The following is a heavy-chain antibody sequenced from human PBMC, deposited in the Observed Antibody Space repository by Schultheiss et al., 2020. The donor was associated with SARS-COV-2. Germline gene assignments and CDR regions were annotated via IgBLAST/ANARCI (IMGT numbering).Heavy chain of an antibody. CDR2: IYYSGST. V-gene: IGHV4-59*06. Sequence: SETLSLTCTVSGGSISSYYWSWIRQPAGKGLEWIGYIYYSGSTYYNPSLKSRVTISVDTSKNQFSLKLSSVTAADTAVYYCAKGGTGTMVMSYNWFDPWGQGTLVTVSS. J-gene: IGHJ5*02. D-gene: IGHD1-7*01. CDR1: GGSISSYY. CDR3: AKGGTGTMVMSYNWFDP.